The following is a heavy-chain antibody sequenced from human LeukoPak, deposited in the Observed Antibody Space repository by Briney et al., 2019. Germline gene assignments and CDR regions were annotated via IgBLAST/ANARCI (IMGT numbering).Heavy chain of an antibody. CDR2: IYDSGST. V-gene: IGHV4-59*01. Sequence: PSETLSLTCSVSGGSISNYYWTWIRQPPGKGLEWIGYIYDSGSTNYNPSLTSRVTISVDTSKTQFSLKLSSVTAADTAVYYCARGSISMVRGVIIIEYWGQGTLVTVSS. J-gene: IGHJ4*02. D-gene: IGHD3-10*01. CDR1: GGSISNYY. CDR3: ARGSISMVRGVIIIEY.